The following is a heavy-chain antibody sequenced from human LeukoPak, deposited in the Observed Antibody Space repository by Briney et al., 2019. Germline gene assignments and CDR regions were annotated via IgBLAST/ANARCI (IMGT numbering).Heavy chain of an antibody. J-gene: IGHJ4*02. V-gene: IGHV4-30-2*01. Sequence: SQTLSLTCTVSGGSISSGGYYWSWIRQPPGKGLEWIGYIYHSGSTYYNPSLKSRVTISVDRSKNQFSLRLNSVTAADTAIYYCAREKIAMRAFDSWGQGTLVTVSS. CDR1: GGSISSGGYY. CDR3: AREKIAMRAFDS. D-gene: IGHD2-2*01. CDR2: IYHSGST.